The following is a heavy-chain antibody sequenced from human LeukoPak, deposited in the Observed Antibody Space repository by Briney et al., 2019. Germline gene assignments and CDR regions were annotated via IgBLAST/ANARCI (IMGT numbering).Heavy chain of an antibody. D-gene: IGHD6-13*01. CDR2: ISASGGST. CDR1: GFAFSTYS. J-gene: IGHJ5*02. Sequence: GGSLRLSCAASGFAFSTYSMSWVRQLPGKGLEWVSVISASGGSTYYADPVKGRFTISSDNSRNTLYLQMNSLRADDAAVYYCAIKRAAASRGTWFDPWGQGTLVTVSS. V-gene: IGHV3-23*01. CDR3: AIKRAAASRGTWFDP.